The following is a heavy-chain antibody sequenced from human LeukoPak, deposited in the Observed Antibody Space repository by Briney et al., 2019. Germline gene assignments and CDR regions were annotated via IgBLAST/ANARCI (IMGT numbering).Heavy chain of an antibody. CDR1: VFTFNGYS. J-gene: IGHJ4*02. Sequence: GRSLRLSCAASVFTFNGYSMNWIRQAPWKGLEWVSSFGTRSTSIYHAGSVKGRFAISRDNAKNSLYLQMNSLRAEDTALYYCAREVSEGFDFRGQGTLVTVSS. CDR3: AREVSEGFDF. V-gene: IGHV3-21*01. D-gene: IGHD3-22*01. CDR2: FGTRSTSI.